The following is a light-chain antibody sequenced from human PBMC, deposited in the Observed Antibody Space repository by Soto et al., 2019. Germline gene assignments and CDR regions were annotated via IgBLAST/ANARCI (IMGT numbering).Light chain of an antibody. CDR1: QSISSY. J-gene: IGKJ1*01. CDR2: GAS. CDR3: QQSLITPCT. V-gene: IGKV1-39*01. Sequence: EIQMTQSPSSLSAAIGDRVTITCRASQSISSYLNWYQQKPGKAPKLLIRGASSLQSGVPPRFSGSGSGTDFTLTISSLQPEDFATYYCQQSLITPCTFGQGTKVEIK.